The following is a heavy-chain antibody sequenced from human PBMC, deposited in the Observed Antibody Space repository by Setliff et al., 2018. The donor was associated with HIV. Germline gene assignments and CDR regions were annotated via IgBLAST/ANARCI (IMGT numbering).Heavy chain of an antibody. V-gene: IGHV4-38-2*02. D-gene: IGHD2-21*02. CDR3: ASTYCGGDCYSRYFQH. CDR2: IYHSGNT. J-gene: IGHJ1*01. CDR1: GYSISSGFY. Sequence: PSETLSLTCTVSGYSISSGFYWGWIRQPPGKGLEWIGSIYHSGNTYYMPSLQSRVTISVDTSKNQFSLKLTSVTAADTAVYYCASTYCGGDCYSRYFQHWGQGTLVTVSS.